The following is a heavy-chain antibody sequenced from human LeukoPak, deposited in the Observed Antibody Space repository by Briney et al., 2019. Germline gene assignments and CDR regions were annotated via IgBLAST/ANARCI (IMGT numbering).Heavy chain of an antibody. CDR3: AREAAAGPFDY. V-gene: IGHV4-59*01. CDR1: GGSISSYY. Sequence: SETLSLTCTVSGGSISSYYWSWIRQPPGKGLEWIGYIYYSGSTNYNPSLKSRVTISVDTSKNQFSLKLSSVTAADTAVYYCAREAAAGPFDYWGQGTLVTVSS. J-gene: IGHJ4*02. D-gene: IGHD6-13*01. CDR2: IYYSGST.